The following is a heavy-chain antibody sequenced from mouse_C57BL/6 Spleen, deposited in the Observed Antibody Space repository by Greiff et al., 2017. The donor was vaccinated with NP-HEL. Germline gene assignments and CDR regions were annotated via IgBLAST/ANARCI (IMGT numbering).Heavy chain of an antibody. D-gene: IGHD2-1*01. CDR3: ARGGYGNYVRAMDY. J-gene: IGHJ4*01. CDR2: INPNNGGT. Sequence: EVQLQQSGPELVKPGASVKISCKASGYTFTDYYMNWVKQSHGKSLEWIGDINPNNGGTSYNQKFKGKATLTVDKSSSTAYMELRSLTSEDSAVYYCARGGYGNYVRAMDYWGQGTSVTVSS. V-gene: IGHV1-26*01. CDR1: GYTFTDYY.